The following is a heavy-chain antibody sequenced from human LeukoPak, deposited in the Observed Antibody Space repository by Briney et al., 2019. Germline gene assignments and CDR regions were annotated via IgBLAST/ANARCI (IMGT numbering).Heavy chain of an antibody. CDR2: FEPEDGER. Sequence: ASVKVSCKVSGYTLTELSLHWVRQAAGKGLAWMGGFEPEDGERVYAQTFQGRVAMTEDTSTDTAYIELSSLTSEDTAVYYCVTLGGGVPIAIVDYWGQGTLVTVSS. CDR1: GYTLTELS. J-gene: IGHJ4*02. CDR3: VTLGGGVPIAIVDY. V-gene: IGHV1-24*01. D-gene: IGHD3-16*01.